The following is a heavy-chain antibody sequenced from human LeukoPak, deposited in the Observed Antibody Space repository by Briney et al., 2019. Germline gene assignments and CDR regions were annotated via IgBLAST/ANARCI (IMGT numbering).Heavy chain of an antibody. Sequence: SETLSLTCTVSGGSISSGSYYWSWIRQPAGKGLEWIGRICTSGSTNYNPSLKSRVTISVDTSKNQFSLKLSSVTAADTAVYYCARGGYYYMDVWGKGTTVTVSS. J-gene: IGHJ6*03. CDR2: ICTSGST. CDR3: ARGGYYYMDV. D-gene: IGHD3-16*01. CDR1: GGSISSGSYY. V-gene: IGHV4-61*02.